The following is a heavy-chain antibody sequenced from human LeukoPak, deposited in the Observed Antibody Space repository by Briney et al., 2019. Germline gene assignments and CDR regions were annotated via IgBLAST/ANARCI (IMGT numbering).Heavy chain of an antibody. CDR2: IYHSGST. CDR1: GYSITRGSY. Sequence: SETLSLTCTVSGYSITRGSYWGWIRQPPGKGLEWIANIYHSGSTYYNPSLKSRVTISVDTSKNQFSLKLSSVTAADTAIYYCARAMVRGLSNPFDYWGQGTLVTVSS. D-gene: IGHD3-10*01. J-gene: IGHJ4*02. V-gene: IGHV4-38-2*02. CDR3: ARAMVRGLSNPFDY.